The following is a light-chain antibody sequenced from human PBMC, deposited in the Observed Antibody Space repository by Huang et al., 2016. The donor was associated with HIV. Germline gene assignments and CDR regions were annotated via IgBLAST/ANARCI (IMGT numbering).Light chain of an antibody. J-gene: IGKJ4*01. CDR1: QSINNN. CDR3: QQYNNWPPLLT. CDR2: GAS. V-gene: IGKV3-15*01. Sequence: EIVLTQSPATLSLSPGERAALSCRATQSINNNLAWYQQKPGQSPRLLICGASTRATGIPARFRDSGSGTEFTLTISSLQSEDFAVYYCQQYNNWPPLLTFGGGTKVEIK.